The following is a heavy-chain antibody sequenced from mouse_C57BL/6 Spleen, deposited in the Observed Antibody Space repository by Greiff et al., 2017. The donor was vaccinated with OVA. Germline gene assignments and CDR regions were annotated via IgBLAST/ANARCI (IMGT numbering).Heavy chain of an antibody. CDR1: GFNIKDYY. J-gene: IGHJ2*01. V-gene: IGHV14-2*01. CDR2: IDPEDGEN. Sequence: VQLQQSGAELVKPGASVKLSCTASGFNIKDYYMHWVKQRTEQGLEWIGRIDPEDGENKYAPKFQGKATITSDTSSNTAYLQLSSLTSEDTAVYYCARGNWADYWGQGTTLTVSS. CDR3: ARGNWADY. D-gene: IGHD4-1*01.